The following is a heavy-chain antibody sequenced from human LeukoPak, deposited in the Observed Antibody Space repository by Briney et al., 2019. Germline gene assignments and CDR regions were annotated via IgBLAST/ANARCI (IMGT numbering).Heavy chain of an antibody. CDR2: IKQDGSEK. V-gene: IGHV3-7*01. J-gene: IGHJ3*02. D-gene: IGHD3-3*01. CDR3: AREDTIFGVVITPWAFDI. CDR1: GFTFSSYW. Sequence: GGSLRLSCAASGFTFSSYWMRWVRQAPGKGLEWVANIKQDGSEKYYVDSVKGRFTISRDNAKNSLYLQMNSLRAEDTAVYYCAREDTIFGVVITPWAFDIWGQGTMVTVSS.